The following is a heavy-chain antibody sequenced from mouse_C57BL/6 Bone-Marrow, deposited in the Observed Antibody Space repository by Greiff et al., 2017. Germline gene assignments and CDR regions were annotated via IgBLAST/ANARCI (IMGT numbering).Heavy chain of an antibody. J-gene: IGHJ1*03. V-gene: IGHV1-7*01. CDR1: GFTFTSYC. Sequence: VQLQQSGAELAKPGASVKLSCTASGFTFTSYCMHWVKQRPGQGLEWIGYINPSSGYTKYNQKFKDKVTLTADKSSSTAYMQLSSLTYEDPAVYYCASPYYYGSRKGYFDVWGTGTTVTVSS. CDR2: INPSSGYT. D-gene: IGHD1-1*01. CDR3: ASPYYYGSRKGYFDV.